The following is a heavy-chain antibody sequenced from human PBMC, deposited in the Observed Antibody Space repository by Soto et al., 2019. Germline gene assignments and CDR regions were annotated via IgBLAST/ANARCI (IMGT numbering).Heavy chain of an antibody. D-gene: IGHD2-15*01. Sequence: GGSLRLSCAASGFTLSAYDMHWVRQAEGKGLEWVSALGAADDPYYLVSVKGRFTISRENAKNSLYLQMNNLRAGDTAVYYCARAYSGRLPRRADYYYAMDVWGQGTTATVSS. CDR3: ARAYSGRLPRRADYYYAMDV. CDR2: LGAADDP. CDR1: GFTLSAYD. J-gene: IGHJ6*02. V-gene: IGHV3-13*05.